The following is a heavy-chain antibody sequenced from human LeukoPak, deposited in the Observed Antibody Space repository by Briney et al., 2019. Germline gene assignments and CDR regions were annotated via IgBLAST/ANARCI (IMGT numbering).Heavy chain of an antibody. D-gene: IGHD1-26*01. V-gene: IGHV3-23*01. Sequence: GGSLRLSRAAAGFTFNNYAMSWVRQAPGKGLKWVSGISSGGSTYYADSVKGRFTISRDNSKNTLYLQMNSLRAEDTAVYYCAKDTYSTSPYYFDYWGQGTLVTVSS. CDR3: AKDTYSTSPYYFDY. CDR1: GFTFNNYA. CDR2: ISSGGST. J-gene: IGHJ4*02.